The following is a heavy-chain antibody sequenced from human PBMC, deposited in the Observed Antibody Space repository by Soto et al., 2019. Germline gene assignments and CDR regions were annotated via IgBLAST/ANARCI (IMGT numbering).Heavy chain of an antibody. Sequence: QVQLVESGGGVVQPRRSLRLSCAASGFTFSSYGMHRVRQAPGKGLEWVGVIWHDGRNKYYADSVKGRFTISRDNSKNTLYLQMNSLRAEDTAVYYCARDTARAMVRIYYGMDVWGQGTTVTVSS. D-gene: IGHD3-10*01. V-gene: IGHV3-33*01. CDR2: IWHDGRNK. CDR1: GFTFSSYG. CDR3: ARDTARAMVRIYYGMDV. J-gene: IGHJ6*02.